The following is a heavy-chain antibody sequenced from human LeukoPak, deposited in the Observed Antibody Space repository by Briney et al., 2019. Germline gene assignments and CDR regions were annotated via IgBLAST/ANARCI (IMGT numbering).Heavy chain of an antibody. CDR1: GYIFTDSG. CDR3: ARGESGIHH. V-gene: IGHV1-18*01. J-gene: IGHJ1*01. CDR2: ISVYNGNT. Sequence: ASVKVSCKASGYIFTDSGISWVRQAPGQRLEWMGWISVYNGNTNYAQKLQGRVTMTTDTSTSTAYMELRSLRSDDTAVYYCARGESGIHHWGQGTLVTVSS.